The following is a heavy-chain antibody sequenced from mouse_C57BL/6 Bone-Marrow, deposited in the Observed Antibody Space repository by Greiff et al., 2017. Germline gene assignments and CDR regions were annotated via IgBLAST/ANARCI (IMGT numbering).Heavy chain of an antibody. CDR1: GYTFTEYT. CDR2: FYTGSGSI. Sequence: QVQLQQSGAELVKPGASVKLSCKASGYTFTEYTINWVKQRYGQGLAWIGWFYTGSGSIMYNAKFKDKATLTADKSSSTVYMELSRLTSEDSAVYFCARHEGPLYGSPFAYWGQGTLVTVSA. J-gene: IGHJ3*01. V-gene: IGHV1-62-2*01. D-gene: IGHD1-1*01. CDR3: ARHEGPLYGSPFAY.